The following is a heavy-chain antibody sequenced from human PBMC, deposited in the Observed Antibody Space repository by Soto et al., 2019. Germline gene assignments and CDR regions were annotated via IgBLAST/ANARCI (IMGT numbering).Heavy chain of an antibody. CDR1: GGTFSSYA. Sequence: ASVEVSCKASGGTFSSYAISWVRQAPGQGLEWMGGIIPIFGTANYAQKFQGRVTITADESTSTAYMELSSLRSEDTAVYYCERVRSFGVDGDAFDIWGQGTMVTVSS. J-gene: IGHJ3*02. CDR3: ERVRSFGVDGDAFDI. CDR2: IIPIFGTA. D-gene: IGHD3-3*01. V-gene: IGHV1-69*13.